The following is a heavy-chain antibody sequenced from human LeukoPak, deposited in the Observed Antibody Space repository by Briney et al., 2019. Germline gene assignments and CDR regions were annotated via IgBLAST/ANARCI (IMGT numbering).Heavy chain of an antibody. CDR3: ALGGYSSSWYY. D-gene: IGHD6-13*01. J-gene: IGHJ4*02. V-gene: IGHV1-24*01. CDR2: FDPEDGET. Sequence: ASVKVSCKVSGYTLTELSMHWVGQAPGKGLEWMGGFDPEDGETIYAQKFQGRVTMTEDTSTDTAYVELSSLRSEDTAVYCCALGGYSSSWYYWGQGTLVTVPS. CDR1: GYTLTELS.